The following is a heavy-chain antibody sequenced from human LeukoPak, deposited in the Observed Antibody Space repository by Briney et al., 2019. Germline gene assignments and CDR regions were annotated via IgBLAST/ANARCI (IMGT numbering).Heavy chain of an antibody. D-gene: IGHD6-19*01. CDR1: GGSISSYY. CDR2: IYYSGST. CDR3: ARGGWLGGYYYYYYMDV. Sequence: SETLSLTCTVSGGSISSYYWSWIRQPPGKGLGWIGYIYYSGSTNYNPSLKSRVTISVDTSKNQFSLKLSSVTAADTAVYYCARGGWLGGYYYYYYMDVWGKGTTVTISS. J-gene: IGHJ6*03. V-gene: IGHV4-59*01.